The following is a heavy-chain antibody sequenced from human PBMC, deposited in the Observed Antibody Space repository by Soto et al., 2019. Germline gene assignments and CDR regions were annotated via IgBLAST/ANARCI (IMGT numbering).Heavy chain of an antibody. J-gene: IGHJ4*02. D-gene: IGHD3-10*01. CDR2: FNPILSFS. Sequence: QVQLVQSGAEVKKPGSSVKVSCKASGDTFNFYTINWVRQAPGLGLEWMGRFNPILSFSNSALKFQGRVTLTADKSTXXXXXXXXXXXXXXXXXXYXXXXXXXGSRAFDYWGQGALVTVSS. CDR1: GDTFNFYT. CDR3: XXXXXXGSRAFDY. V-gene: IGHV1-69*02.